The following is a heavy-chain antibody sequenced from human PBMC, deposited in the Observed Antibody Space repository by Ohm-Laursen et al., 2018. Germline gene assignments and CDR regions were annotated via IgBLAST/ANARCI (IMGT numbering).Heavy chain of an antibody. CDR1: GGSISSYY. V-gene: IGHV4-59*01. Sequence: TLSLTCTVSGGSISSYYWSWIRQPPGKGLEWIGYIYYSGSTNYNPSLKSRVTISVDTSVNQFSLRLSSVTAADTAVYYCARVPNDYGDYYFDYWGQGTLVTVSS. CDR3: ARVPNDYGDYYFDY. D-gene: IGHD4-17*01. CDR2: IYYSGST. J-gene: IGHJ4*02.